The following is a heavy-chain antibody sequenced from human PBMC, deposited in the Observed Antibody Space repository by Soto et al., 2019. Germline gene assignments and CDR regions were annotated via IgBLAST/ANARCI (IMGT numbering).Heavy chain of an antibody. J-gene: IGHJ4*02. V-gene: IGHV4-31*03. CDR1: GGSISSGGYY. D-gene: IGHD4-4*01. Sequence: TSETLSLTCTVSGGSISSGGYYWSWIRQHPGKGLEWIGYIYYSGSTYYNPSLKSRVTISVDTSKNQFSLKLSSVTAADTAVYYCATVWVRGAYSNYPFEYWGQGTLVTVSS. CDR3: ATVWVRGAYSNYPFEY. CDR2: IYYSGST.